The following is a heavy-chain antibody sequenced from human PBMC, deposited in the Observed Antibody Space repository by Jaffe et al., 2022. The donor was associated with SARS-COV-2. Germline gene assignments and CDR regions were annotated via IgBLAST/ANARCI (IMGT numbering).Heavy chain of an antibody. CDR1: GGSINSNNFY. CDR3: ARIPLSFAIFGAVH. D-gene: IGHD3-3*01. J-gene: IGHJ4*02. Sequence: QVQLQESGPGLVKPSQTLSLTCSVSGGSINSNNFYWSWIRQHPGKGLQWIGYIYYSGSAYYNPSLKSRVTMSVDTSENQFSLKLSSVTAADTAVYFCARIPLSFAIFGAVHWGQGTLVTVSS. V-gene: IGHV4-31*03. CDR2: IYYSGSA.